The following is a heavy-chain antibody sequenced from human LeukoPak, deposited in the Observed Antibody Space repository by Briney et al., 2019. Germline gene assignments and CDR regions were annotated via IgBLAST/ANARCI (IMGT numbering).Heavy chain of an antibody. Sequence: GGSLRRSCAASGFTFSSYAMTWVRQARGQGREGGSYVTSMSRTIYYPDSVKRRFTIDSDDAKKSLYLQMNSLRAEDPAVYYCARGGWEPYFDYWGQGTLVTVFS. D-gene: IGHD1-26*01. V-gene: IGHV3-48*04. CDR3: ARGGWEPYFDY. CDR2: VTSMSRTI. CDR1: GFTFSSYA. J-gene: IGHJ4*02.